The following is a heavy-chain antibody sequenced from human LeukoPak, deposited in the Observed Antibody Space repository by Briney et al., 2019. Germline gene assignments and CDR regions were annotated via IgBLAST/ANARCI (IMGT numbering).Heavy chain of an antibody. J-gene: IGHJ4*02. D-gene: IGHD3-16*01. V-gene: IGHV3-7*01. CDR3: AIKGGY. CDR1: GFTFSSYA. Sequence: GGSLRLSCAASGFTFSSYAMSWVRQAPGKGLEWVANIQQDGSQKYYVDSVKGRFTISRDNAKNSLYLQMNSLRVEDTAVYYCAIKGGYWGQGTLVTVSS. CDR2: IQQDGSQK.